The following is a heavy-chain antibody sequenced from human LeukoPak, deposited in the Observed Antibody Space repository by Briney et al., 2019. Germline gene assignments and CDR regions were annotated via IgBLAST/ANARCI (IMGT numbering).Heavy chain of an antibody. J-gene: IGHJ3*02. Sequence: ASVKVSCKASGYTFTGYYMHWVRQAPGQGLEWMGSINPNSGGTNYAQKFQGRVTMTRDTSISTAYMELSRLRSDDTAVYYCARPLRRLGTVTTRSSFDIWGQGTMVTVSS. CDR3: ARPLRRLGTVTTRSSFDI. V-gene: IGHV1-2*02. CDR2: INPNSGGT. CDR1: GYTFTGYY. D-gene: IGHD4-17*01.